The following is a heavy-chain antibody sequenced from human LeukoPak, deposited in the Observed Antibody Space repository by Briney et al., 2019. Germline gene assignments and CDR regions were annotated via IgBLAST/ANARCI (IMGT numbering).Heavy chain of an antibody. Sequence: KPSETLSLTCTVSGGSISSFYWSWIRQPPGKGLEWIGYIYYSGSTNYNPSLKSRVTISVDTSKNQVSLKLSSVTAADTAVYYCARSKVPTYYYYYYMDVWGKGTTVTVSS. D-gene: IGHD4/OR15-4a*01. CDR1: GGSISSFY. CDR2: IYYSGST. CDR3: ARSKVPTYYYYYYMDV. V-gene: IGHV4-59*01. J-gene: IGHJ6*03.